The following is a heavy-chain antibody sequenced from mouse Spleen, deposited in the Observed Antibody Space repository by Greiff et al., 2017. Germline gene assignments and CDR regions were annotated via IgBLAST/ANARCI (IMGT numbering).Heavy chain of an antibody. Sequence: DVKLVESGPGLVKPSQSLSLTCSVTGYSITSGYYWNWIRQFPGNKLEWMGYISYDGSNNYNPSLKNRISITRDTSKNQFFLKLNSVTTEDTATYYCAREGLPSWFAYWGQGTLVTVSA. J-gene: IGHJ3*01. CDR1: GYSITSGYY. V-gene: IGHV3-6*01. CDR3: AREGLPSWFAY. CDR2: ISYDGSN. D-gene: IGHD2-2*01.